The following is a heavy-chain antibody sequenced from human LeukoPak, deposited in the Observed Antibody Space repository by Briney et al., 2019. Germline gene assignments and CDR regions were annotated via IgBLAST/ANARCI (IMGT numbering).Heavy chain of an antibody. CDR2: IYTSGST. CDR3: ARWPSIAARPDYYYYYMDV. V-gene: IGHV4-4*09. D-gene: IGHD6-6*01. Sequence: PSETLSLTCTVSGGSTSSYYWSWIRQPPGKGLEWIGYIYTSGSTNYNPSLKSRVTISVDTSKNQFSLKLSSVTAADTAVYYCARWPSIAARPDYYYYYMDVWGKGTTVTVSS. J-gene: IGHJ6*03. CDR1: GGSTSSYY.